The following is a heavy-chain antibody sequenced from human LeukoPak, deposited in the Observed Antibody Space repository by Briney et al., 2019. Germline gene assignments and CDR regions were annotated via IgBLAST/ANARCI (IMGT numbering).Heavy chain of an antibody. J-gene: IGHJ4*02. CDR2: INHSGST. CDR3: ARKRGNFDY. V-gene: IGHV4-34*01. Sequence: PSETLSLTCAVYGGSFSGYYWSWIRQPPGKGLEWIGEINHSGSTNYNPSLKSRVTISVDTSKNQFSLKLSSVTAADTAVYYCARKRGNFDYWGQGTLATVSS. D-gene: IGHD3-16*01. CDR1: GGSFSGYY.